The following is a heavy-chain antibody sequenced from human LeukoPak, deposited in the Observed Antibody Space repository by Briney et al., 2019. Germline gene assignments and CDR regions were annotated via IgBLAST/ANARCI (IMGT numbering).Heavy chain of an antibody. V-gene: IGHV1-18*01. J-gene: IGHJ4*02. Sequence: GASVKVSCKASGYTFTSYGISWVRQAPGQGLEWMGWISAYNGNTNYAQKLQGRVTMTTDTSTSTAYMELRSLRSDDTAVYYCARDPGRTTVTFFDYWGQGTLVTVSS. D-gene: IGHD4-17*01. CDR2: ISAYNGNT. CDR3: ARDPGRTTVTFFDY. CDR1: GYTFTSYG.